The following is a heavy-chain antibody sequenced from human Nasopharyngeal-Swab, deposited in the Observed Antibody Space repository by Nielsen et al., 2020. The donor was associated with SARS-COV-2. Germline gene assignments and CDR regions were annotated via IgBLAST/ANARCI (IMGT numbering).Heavy chain of an antibody. CDR3: ARDDSSNYDFWSGYYTSFDY. J-gene: IGHJ4*02. D-gene: IGHD3-3*01. CDR1: GYTFTSYG. CDR2: ISAYNGNT. V-gene: IGHV1-18*01. Sequence: ASVKVSCKASGYTFTSYGISWVRQAPGQGLEWMGWISAYNGNTNYAQKLQERVTMTTDTSTSTAYMELRSLRSADTAVYYCARDDSSNYDFWSGYYTSFDYWGQGTLVTVSS.